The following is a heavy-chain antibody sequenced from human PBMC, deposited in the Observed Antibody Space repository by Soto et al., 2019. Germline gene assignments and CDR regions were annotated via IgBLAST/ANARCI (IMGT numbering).Heavy chain of an antibody. J-gene: IGHJ4*02. V-gene: IGHV3-33*01. D-gene: IGHD4-17*01. CDR2: IWYDGSDR. CDR1: GFNFSTYG. CDR3: VRGANDYGDYYFDY. Sequence: QVQLVESGGGVVQPGRSLRLSCAASGFNFSTYGMNWVRKAPGKGLEWVAVIWYDGSDRYHADSVTGRFTISRDNSKKSVYLQMNSLRVEDTAIYYCVRGANDYGDYYFDYWGQGTLVTVSS.